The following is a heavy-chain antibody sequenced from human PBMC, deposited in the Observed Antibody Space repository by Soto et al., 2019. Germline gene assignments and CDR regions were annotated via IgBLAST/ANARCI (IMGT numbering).Heavy chain of an antibody. V-gene: IGHV1-18*01. CDR2: ISAHNGNT. CDR1: GYAFTTYG. CDR3: VRGSYGDY. D-gene: IGHD1-26*01. Sequence: QVHLVQSGAEVKKPGASVKVSCKGSGYAFTTYGITWVRQAPGQGLEWMGWISAHNGNTNYAQKLQGRVIVTRDTSTSTAYMELRSLRSDDTAVYYCVRGSYGDYWGQGALVTVSS. J-gene: IGHJ4*02.